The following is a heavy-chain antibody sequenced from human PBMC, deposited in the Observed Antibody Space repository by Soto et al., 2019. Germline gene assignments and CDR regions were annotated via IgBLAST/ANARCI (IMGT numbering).Heavy chain of an antibody. J-gene: IGHJ5*02. Sequence: SETLALTCAVSGGSFSGYYWSWIRQPPGKGLEWVGEIYHTGSTNYNTSLKSRVTISVDTSKKQFSLRLSSVTAADTALHYCARGGYSSGYGWVDPWGQSTLVTVS. D-gene: IGHD6-19*01. CDR3: ARGGYSSGYGWVDP. CDR2: IYHTGST. V-gene: IGHV4-34*01. CDR1: GGSFSGYY.